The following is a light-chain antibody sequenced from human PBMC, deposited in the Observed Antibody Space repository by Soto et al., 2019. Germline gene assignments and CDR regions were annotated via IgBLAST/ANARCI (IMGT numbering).Light chain of an antibody. J-gene: IGKJ2*02. CDR3: QRYGSSAGT. Sequence: ENVLTQSPGTLYLSPGERATLSCRASQSVSSSYLAWYQQKPGQAPRLLIYDASSRATGIPDSFSGSVSGTDFTLTISRLEPEDIAVYYCQRYGSSAGTFGQGFKREIK. CDR2: DAS. CDR1: QSVSSSY. V-gene: IGKV3-20*01.